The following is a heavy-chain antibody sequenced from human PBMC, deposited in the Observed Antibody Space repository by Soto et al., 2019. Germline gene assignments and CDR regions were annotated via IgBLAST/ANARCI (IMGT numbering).Heavy chain of an antibody. J-gene: IGHJ5*02. CDR2: ISGSGGST. D-gene: IGHD1-26*01. V-gene: IGHV3-23*01. CDR1: GFTFSSYG. CDR3: AKDFSGIGGPTDWFDP. Sequence: GGSLRLSCAASGFTFSSYGMSWVRQPPGKGLEWVSAISGSGGSTYYANSVKARFTISRDNSKDLRYLQMNSLRADDTAVYYCAKDFSGIGGPTDWFDPWGQGTLVTVSS.